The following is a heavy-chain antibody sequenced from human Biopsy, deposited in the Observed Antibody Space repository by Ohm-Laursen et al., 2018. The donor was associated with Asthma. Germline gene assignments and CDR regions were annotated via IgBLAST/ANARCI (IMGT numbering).Heavy chain of an antibody. Sequence: SVKVSCKVSGYTFNAYYIHWVRQAPGQEFEWMGRINPNSGNTHYAHKFQGRVTMTRDTSISTVYMELTSLRSDDTAVYYCARAPQPQNYGSGNAQYGLDVWGQGTAVTVSS. CDR3: ARAPQPQNYGSGNAQYGLDV. D-gene: IGHD3-10*01. J-gene: IGHJ6*02. CDR2: INPNSGNT. CDR1: GYTFNAYY. V-gene: IGHV1-2*06.